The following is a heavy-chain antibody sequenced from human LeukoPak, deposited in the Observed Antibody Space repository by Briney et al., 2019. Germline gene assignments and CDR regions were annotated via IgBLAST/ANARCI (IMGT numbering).Heavy chain of an antibody. CDR1: GYTFTGYY. Sequence: ASVKVSCKASGYTFTGYYMHWVRQAPGQGLEWMGWINPNSGGTNYAQKFQGRVTMTRVTSISTAYMELSRLRSDDTAVYYCARERAYDSSGYYWDYWGQGTLVTVSS. D-gene: IGHD3-22*01. CDR3: ARERAYDSSGYYWDY. CDR2: INPNSGGT. J-gene: IGHJ4*02. V-gene: IGHV1-2*02.